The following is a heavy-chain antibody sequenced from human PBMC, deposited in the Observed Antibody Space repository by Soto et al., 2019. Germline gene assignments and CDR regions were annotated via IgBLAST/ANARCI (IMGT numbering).Heavy chain of an antibody. V-gene: IGHV1-2*02. CDR2: ISPKSGGT. CDR1: GYTLTGYY. Sequence: ASVKVSCKASGYTLTGYYMHWVRQAPGQGFEWMGRISPKSGGTNYAQKFQGRVTMTWDTSLNTAYMELSSLISEDTAVYYCARTTRYISDWDYFDLWGQGTLVTVSS. CDR3: ARTTRYISDWDYFDL. J-gene: IGHJ4*02. D-gene: IGHD2-21*02.